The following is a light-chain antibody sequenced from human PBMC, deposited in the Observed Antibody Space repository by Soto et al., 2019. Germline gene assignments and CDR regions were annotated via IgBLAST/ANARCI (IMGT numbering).Light chain of an antibody. CDR3: QQLNSYPWT. Sequence: DIQLTQSPSFLSASVGDRVTITCRASQGISTSLTWYQQKPGKAPKLLIYTASTLQSGVPSRFSGSGSGTEVTLTISSLQPEDFATYYCQQLNSYPWTFGQGTKVDI. CDR2: TAS. V-gene: IGKV1-9*01. J-gene: IGKJ1*01. CDR1: QGISTS.